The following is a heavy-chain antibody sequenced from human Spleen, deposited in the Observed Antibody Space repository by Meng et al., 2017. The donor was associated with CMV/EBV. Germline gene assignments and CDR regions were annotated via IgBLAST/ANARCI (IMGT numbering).Heavy chain of an antibody. V-gene: IGHV3-20*04. Sequence: GESLKISCAASGFTFDDYGMTWVRQAPGKGLEWVSGTNWNGGNTGYAKSVKGRFTIFRDNAKNSLYLQMKSLRVEDTALYYCARDPGFGVAVGGDYWGQGILVTVS. CDR3: ARDPGFGVAVGGDY. CDR2: TNWNGGNT. J-gene: IGHJ4*02. D-gene: IGHD3-3*01. CDR1: GFTFDDYG.